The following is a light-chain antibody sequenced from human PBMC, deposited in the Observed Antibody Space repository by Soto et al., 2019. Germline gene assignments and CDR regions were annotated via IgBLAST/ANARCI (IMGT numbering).Light chain of an antibody. CDR1: QSVSSN. CDR2: GAS. J-gene: IGKJ1*01. CDR3: QQYNNWWT. V-gene: IGKV3-15*01. Sequence: EIVMTQSPATLSVSPGERATLSCRASQSVSSNLAWYQKKPDQAPRLLIYGASTRATGIPTRFSGSGSGTEFTLTISSLQSEDFAVYYCQQYNNWWTFGQGTRVEIK.